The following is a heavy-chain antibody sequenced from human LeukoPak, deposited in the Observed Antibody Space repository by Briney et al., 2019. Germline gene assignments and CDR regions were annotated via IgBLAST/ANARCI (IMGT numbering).Heavy chain of an antibody. CDR3: VTYQLLLYGFDY. CDR2: FYSGGST. D-gene: IGHD2-2*01. V-gene: IGHV3-66*01. CDR1: GFTFSSYA. J-gene: IGHJ4*02. Sequence: GGSLRHSCVASGFTFSSYAMSWVRQAPGKGLEWVSMFYSGGSTFYADSVKGRFTIARDSSKNTLYLQMNSLRAEDTAVYYCVTYQLLLYGFDYWGQGTLVTVSS.